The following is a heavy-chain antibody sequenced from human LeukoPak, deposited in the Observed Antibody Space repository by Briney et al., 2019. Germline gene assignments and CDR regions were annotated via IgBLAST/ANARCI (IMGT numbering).Heavy chain of an antibody. CDR3: VRRVVGAMPFDY. Sequence: PGGSLRLSCAASGFTFSSHWMHWVRQVPGKGLVCVARIKSDGTYRDCGDSVRGRFTISRDNAKDTLYLQMNSLRAEDTAVYYCVRRVVGAMPFDYWGQGTLVTVSS. CDR2: IKSDGTYR. V-gene: IGHV3-74*01. D-gene: IGHD1-26*01. J-gene: IGHJ4*02. CDR1: GFTFSSHW.